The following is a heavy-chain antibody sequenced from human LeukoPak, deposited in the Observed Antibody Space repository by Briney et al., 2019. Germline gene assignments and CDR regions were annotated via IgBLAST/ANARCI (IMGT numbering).Heavy chain of an antibody. CDR2: IYYSGST. CDR1: GGSISSGGYY. D-gene: IGHD3-22*01. J-gene: IGHJ4*02. CDR3: ARGGAHSSASVDY. Sequence: SETLSLTCTVSGGSISSGGYYWSWIRQHPGEGLEWIGYIYYSGSTYYNPSLKSRVTISVDTSKNQFSLKLSSVTAADTAVYYCARGGAHSSASVDYWGQGTLVTVSS. V-gene: IGHV4-31*03.